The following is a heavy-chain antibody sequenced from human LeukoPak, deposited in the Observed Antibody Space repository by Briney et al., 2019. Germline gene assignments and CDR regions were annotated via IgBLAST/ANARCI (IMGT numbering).Heavy chain of an antibody. D-gene: IGHD3-10*01. V-gene: IGHV1-2*02. CDR2: INPNSGGT. CDR3: ARERLPGGSGMAAHGID. CDR1: GYTFTGYY. J-gene: IGHJ4*02. Sequence: ASVKVSCKASGYTFTGYYMHWVRQAPGQGLEWMGWINPNSGGTNYAQKFQGRVTMTRDTSISTAYMELSRLRSDDTAVYYCARERLPGGSGMAAHGIDWGQGILVTVSS.